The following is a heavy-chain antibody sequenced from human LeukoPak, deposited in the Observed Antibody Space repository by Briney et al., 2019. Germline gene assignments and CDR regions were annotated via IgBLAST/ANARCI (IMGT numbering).Heavy chain of an antibody. CDR2: INPNSGVT. D-gene: IGHD6-19*01. J-gene: IGHJ4*02. V-gene: IGHV1-2*02. CDR1: GHTFTGYY. CDR3: GSGQWLVGVFY. Sequence: ASVKDSCKASGHTFTGYYMHWVRQAPGQGLEWLGWINPNSGVTNYAQKFQGRITMTRDTSITTVYMELSSLTSDDTAVYYCGSGQWLVGVFYWGQGTLVTVSS.